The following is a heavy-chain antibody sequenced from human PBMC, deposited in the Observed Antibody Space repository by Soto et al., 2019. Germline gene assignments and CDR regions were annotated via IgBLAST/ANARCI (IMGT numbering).Heavy chain of an antibody. CDR2: ISVYNGNT. CDR1: GYTFTSYG. J-gene: IGHJ4*02. D-gene: IGHD6-19*01. Sequence: QVQLVQSGAEVKKPGASVKVSCKASGYTFTSYGISWVRQAPGQGLEWMGWISVYNGNTNYAQKLQGRVTMTTDTSTSTAYMELRSLRSDDTAVYYCARHPYPCSSGWYAPDYWGQGTLVTVSS. V-gene: IGHV1-18*01. CDR3: ARHPYPCSSGWYAPDY.